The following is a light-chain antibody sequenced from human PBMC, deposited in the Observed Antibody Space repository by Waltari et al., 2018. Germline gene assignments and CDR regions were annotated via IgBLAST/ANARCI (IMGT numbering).Light chain of an antibody. Sequence: DIQMTQSPSSLSASVGDRVTITCRASPSISSYLNRYQQKPGKAPKHLIYAASSLQSGVPSRFSGSGAGTDFTLTISSLQPEDFATYYCQQSYSTLTFGPGTKVDIK. J-gene: IGKJ3*01. CDR2: AAS. CDR1: PSISSY. CDR3: QQSYSTLT. V-gene: IGKV1-39*01.